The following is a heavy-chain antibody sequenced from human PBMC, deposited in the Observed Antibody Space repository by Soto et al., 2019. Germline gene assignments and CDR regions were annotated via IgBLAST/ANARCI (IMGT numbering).Heavy chain of an antibody. CDR3: ARGGVSAVAGRFPSLVCAFDI. CDR1: GGTFSSYA. V-gene: IGHV1-69*13. D-gene: IGHD6-19*01. CDR2: IIPIFGTA. J-gene: IGHJ3*02. Sequence: GASVKVSCKASGGTFSSYAISWVRQAPRQGLEWMGGIIPIFGTANYAQKFQGRVTITADESTSTAYMELSSLRSEDTAVYYCARGGVSAVAGRFPSLVCAFDIWGQGTMVTASS.